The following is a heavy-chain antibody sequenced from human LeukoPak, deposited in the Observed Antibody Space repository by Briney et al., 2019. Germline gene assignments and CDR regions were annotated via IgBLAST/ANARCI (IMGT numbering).Heavy chain of an antibody. Sequence: GASVKVSCKASGYTFTSYYMHWVRQAPGQGLEWMGITNPSGGSTSYAQKFQGRVTMTRDTSTSTVYMELSSLRSEDTAVYYCARGSSGYYYVALQVDYGGQGTLVTVSS. CDR2: TNPSGGST. CDR3: ARGSSGYYYVALQVDY. CDR1: GYTFTSYY. J-gene: IGHJ4*02. D-gene: IGHD3-22*01. V-gene: IGHV1-46*01.